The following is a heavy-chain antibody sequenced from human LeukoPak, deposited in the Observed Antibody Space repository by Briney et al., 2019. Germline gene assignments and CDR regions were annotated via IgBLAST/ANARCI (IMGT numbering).Heavy chain of an antibody. CDR1: GYIFTTYW. CDR3: ARREKYTDGWYADHWFDP. J-gene: IGHJ5*02. V-gene: IGHV5-51*01. CDR2: IYPGDSDT. Sequence: GESLKISCQGSGYIFTTYWIVWVRQMPGKGLEWMGIIYPGDSDTRYSPSFQGQVTISVDKSISTAYLQWSSLKASDTAMYYCARREKYTDGWYADHWFDPWGQGTLVSVSS. D-gene: IGHD6-19*01.